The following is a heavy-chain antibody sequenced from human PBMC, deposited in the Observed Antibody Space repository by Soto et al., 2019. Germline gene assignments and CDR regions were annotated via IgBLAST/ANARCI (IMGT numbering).Heavy chain of an antibody. J-gene: IGHJ4*01. D-gene: IGHD1-1*01. Sequence: LKISCKGSGYTFTNYWMGWVRQMPGKGLEWMGIIYPGGSDTRYSPSFQGQVTISADKSTSTAYLQWSSLKASDTAMYYCARIPSTGPYYFDYWGQGTLVTVSS. V-gene: IGHV5-51*01. CDR1: GYTFTNYW. CDR2: IYPGGSDT. CDR3: ARIPSTGPYYFDY.